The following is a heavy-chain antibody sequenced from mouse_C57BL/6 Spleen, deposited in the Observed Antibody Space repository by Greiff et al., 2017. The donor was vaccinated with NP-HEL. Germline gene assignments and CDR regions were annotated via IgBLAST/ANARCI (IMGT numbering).Heavy chain of an antibody. CDR2: IHPNSGST. J-gene: IGHJ3*01. V-gene: IGHV1-64*01. CDR3: ARSGDGYWAWFAY. Sequence: QVQLQQPGAELVKPGASVKLSCKASGYTFTSYWMHWVKQRPGQGLEWIGMIHPNSGSTNYNEKFKSKATLTVDKSSSTAYMQLSSLTSEDSAVYYCARSGDGYWAWFAYWGQGTLVTVSA. D-gene: IGHD2-3*01. CDR1: GYTFTSYW.